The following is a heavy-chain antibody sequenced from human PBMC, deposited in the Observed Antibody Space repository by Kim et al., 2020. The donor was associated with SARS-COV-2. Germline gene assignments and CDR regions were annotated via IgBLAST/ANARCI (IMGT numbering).Heavy chain of an antibody. D-gene: IGHD3-9*01. V-gene: IGHV3-30*18. CDR2: ISYDGSNK. J-gene: IGHJ4*02. CDR3: AKGEGNYDILTGNDY. Sequence: GGSLRLSCAASGFTFSSYGMHWVRQAPGKGLEWVAVISYDGSNKYYADSVKGRFTISRDNSKNTLYLQMNSLRAEDTAVYYCAKGEGNYDILTGNDYWGQGTLVTVSS. CDR1: GFTFSSYG.